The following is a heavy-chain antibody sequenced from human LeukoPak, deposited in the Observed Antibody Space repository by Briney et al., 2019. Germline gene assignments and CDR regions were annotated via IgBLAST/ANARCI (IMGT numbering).Heavy chain of an antibody. Sequence: GSLRLSCTASGFTFSNYWMSWVRQAPGKGLEWVANIKQDGSEKYYVDSVKGRFTISRDNAKNSLYLQMNSLRADDTAVYYCARAVRWLWMYYFDYWGQGTLVTVSS. D-gene: IGHD3-22*01. J-gene: IGHJ4*02. CDR1: GFTFSNYW. CDR2: IKQDGSEK. CDR3: ARAVRWLWMYYFDY. V-gene: IGHV3-7*01.